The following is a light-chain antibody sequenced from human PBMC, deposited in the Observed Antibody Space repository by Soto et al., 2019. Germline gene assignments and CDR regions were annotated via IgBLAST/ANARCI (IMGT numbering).Light chain of an antibody. CDR2: DDN. Sequence: QSVLTQPPSVSAAPGQKVTISCSGSSSNIGGNSVSWYQQLPGTAPKLLIYDDNKRPSGIPDRFSGSKSGTSATLGITGLQTGDEADYYCSSYAGSSNVFGTGNTGNV. J-gene: IGLJ1*01. CDR1: SSNIGGNS. V-gene: IGLV1-51*01. CDR3: SSYAGSSNV.